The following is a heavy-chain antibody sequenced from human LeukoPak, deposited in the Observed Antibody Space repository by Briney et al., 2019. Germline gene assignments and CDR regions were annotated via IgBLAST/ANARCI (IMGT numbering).Heavy chain of an antibody. Sequence: PGGSLRLSCAASGFTFSSYAMTWVRQAPGKGLEWVSAIGGSGDNTYYADSVKGRFTISRDNPKNTLYLQMNSLRAEDTAVYYCARGDYYDYWGQGTLVTVSS. CDR3: ARGDYYDY. CDR1: GFTFSSYA. J-gene: IGHJ4*02. V-gene: IGHV3-23*01. CDR2: IGGSGDNT.